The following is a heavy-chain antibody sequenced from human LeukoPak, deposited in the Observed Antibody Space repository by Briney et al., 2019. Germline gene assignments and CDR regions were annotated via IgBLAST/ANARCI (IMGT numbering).Heavy chain of an antibody. CDR2: IYHSGST. D-gene: IGHD4-17*01. V-gene: IGHV4-38-2*01. CDR1: GYSISSGYY. Sequence: PSETLSLTCAVSGYSISSGYYWGWIRQPPGKGVEWIGSIYHSGSTYYNPSLKSRVTISVDTSKNQFSLKLSSVTAADTAVYYCASLLYRLYGDYAWGQGTLVTVSS. CDR3: ASLLYRLYGDYA. J-gene: IGHJ5*02.